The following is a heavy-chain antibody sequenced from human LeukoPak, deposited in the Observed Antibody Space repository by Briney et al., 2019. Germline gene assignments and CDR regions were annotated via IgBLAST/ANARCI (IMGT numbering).Heavy chain of an antibody. V-gene: IGHV4-59*01. Sequence: TASETLSLTCTVSGGSISSYYWSWIRQPPGKGLEWVGYIYYSGSTNYNPSLKSRVTISVDTSKNQFSLKLSSVTAADTAVYYCARDPCSSTSCYVNYYYYMDVWGKGTTVTVSS. CDR1: GGSISSYY. J-gene: IGHJ6*03. CDR2: IYYSGST. CDR3: ARDPCSSTSCYVNYYYYMDV. D-gene: IGHD2-2*01.